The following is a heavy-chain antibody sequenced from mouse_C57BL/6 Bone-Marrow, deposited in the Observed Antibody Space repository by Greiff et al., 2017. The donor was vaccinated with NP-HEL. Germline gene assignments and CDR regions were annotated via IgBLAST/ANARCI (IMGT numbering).Heavy chain of an antibody. CDR2: ISNGGSST. Sequence: EVKLQESGGGLVQPGGSLKLSCAASGFTFSDYYMYWVRQTPEKRLEWVAYISNGGSSTYYPDTVKGRFTISSDNAKNTLYLQMSRLKSEDTAMDYGARRRVITTVGATGYFDYWGQGTTLTVSS. V-gene: IGHV5-12*01. CDR3: ARRRVITTVGATGYFDY. CDR1: GFTFSDYY. J-gene: IGHJ2*01. D-gene: IGHD1-1*01.